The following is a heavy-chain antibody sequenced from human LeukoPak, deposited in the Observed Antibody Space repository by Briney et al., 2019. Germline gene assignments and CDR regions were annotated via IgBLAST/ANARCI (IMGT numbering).Heavy chain of an antibody. CDR3: AKKICSSTSCQKGGMDV. CDR2: ISYDGNYK. V-gene: IGHV3-30-3*01. Sequence: GGSLRLSCAASGFTFSSYSMHWVRQAPGKGLEWVAVISYDGNYKNYADSVRGRFTISRDNSKNTLYLQMNSLRAEDTAVYYCAKKICSSTSCQKGGMDVWGQGTTVTVSS. D-gene: IGHD2-2*01. J-gene: IGHJ6*02. CDR1: GFTFSSYS.